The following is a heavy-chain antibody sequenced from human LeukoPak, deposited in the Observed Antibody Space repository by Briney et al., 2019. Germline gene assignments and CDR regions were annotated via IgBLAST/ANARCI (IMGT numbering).Heavy chain of an antibody. CDR1: GFTVSSSY. J-gene: IGHJ4*02. V-gene: IGHV3-53*01. CDR2: IYSGGNT. Sequence: GGSLRLSCAASGFTVSSSYMNWVRQAPGKGLEWVSVIYSGGNTYYADSVKGRFTISRDNSKNTLFLQTNSLRAEDTAVYYCAREDHWGQGTLVTVSS. CDR3: AREDH.